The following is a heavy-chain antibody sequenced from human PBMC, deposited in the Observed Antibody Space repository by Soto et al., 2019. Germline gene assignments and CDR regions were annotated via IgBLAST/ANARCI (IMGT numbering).Heavy chain of an antibody. CDR3: VSSSWRVDYYYYMDV. Sequence: SGPTLVNPTQTLTLTCTFSGFSLSTSGMCASWIRQPPGKALEWLARIDWDDDKYYSTSLKTRLTISKDTSKNQVVLTMTNMDPVDTATYYCVSSSWRVDYYYYMDVWGKGTTVTVSS. V-gene: IGHV2-70*11. CDR2: IDWDDDK. J-gene: IGHJ6*03. D-gene: IGHD6-13*01. CDR1: GFSLSTSGMC.